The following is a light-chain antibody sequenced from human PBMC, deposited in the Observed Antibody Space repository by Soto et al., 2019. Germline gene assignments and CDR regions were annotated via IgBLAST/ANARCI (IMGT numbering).Light chain of an antibody. J-gene: IGLJ1*01. CDR3: GSYAGSNTWV. V-gene: IGLV2-8*01. CDR1: SSDVGGYKY. Sequence: QSALTQPPSASGSPGQSVTISCTGTSSDVGGYKYVSWYQQHPGKAPKLMIYEVSKRPSGVPDRFSGSKSGNTASLTVSGLQAEDEADYHCGSYAGSNTWVFGSGTKLTVL. CDR2: EVS.